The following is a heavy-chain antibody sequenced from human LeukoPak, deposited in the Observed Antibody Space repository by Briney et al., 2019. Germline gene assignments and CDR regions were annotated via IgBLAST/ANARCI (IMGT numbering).Heavy chain of an antibody. V-gene: IGHV3-23*01. J-gene: IGHJ4*02. CDR2: IGASGAT. D-gene: IGHD5-12*01. CDR1: GFTFRIYA. CDR3: AKDHGQGGYLDGFDY. Sequence: GGSLRLSCAASGFTFRIYAMTWVRQAPGKGLEWVSAIGASGATFYADSVKGRFTISRDNSKNTLYLQMNSLRAEDTAVYYCAKDHGQGGYLDGFDYWGQGTLVTVSS.